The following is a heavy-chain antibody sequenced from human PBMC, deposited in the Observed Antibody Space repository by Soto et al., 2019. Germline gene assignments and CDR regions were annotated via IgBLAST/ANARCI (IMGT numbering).Heavy chain of an antibody. V-gene: IGHV1-2*02. CDR3: ARESGGATATLDYYYFYMDV. J-gene: IGHJ6*03. CDR1: GYRFSDYY. D-gene: IGHD5-12*01. CDR2: MNPNSGDT. Sequence: QVQLVPSGAEVKKHGASVTVSCKASGYRFSDYYLHWVRQAPGQGPEWMGWMNPNSGDTKYAQKFKGRVTMTRDTSVRTAFMELNWLKSDDTAVYYCARESGGATATLDYYYFYMDVWGIGTTVTVSS.